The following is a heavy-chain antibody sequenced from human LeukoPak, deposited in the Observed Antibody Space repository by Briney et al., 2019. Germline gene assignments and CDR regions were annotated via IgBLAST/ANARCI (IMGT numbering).Heavy chain of an antibody. CDR3: AGDLAVAQGVFDD. V-gene: IGHV4-4*07. CDR2: IYTSGST. J-gene: IGHJ4*02. CDR1: GGSISSYY. D-gene: IGHD6-19*01. Sequence: SETLSLTCTVSGGSISSYYWSWIRQPAGKGLEWIGRIYTSGSTNYNPSLKSRVTISVDTSKNQFFLELSSVTAADTAIYYCAGDLAVAQGVFDDWGQGTLVTVSS.